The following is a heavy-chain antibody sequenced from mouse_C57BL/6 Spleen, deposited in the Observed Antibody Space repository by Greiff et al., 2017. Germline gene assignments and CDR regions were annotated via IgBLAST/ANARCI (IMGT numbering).Heavy chain of an antibody. V-gene: IGHV1-81*01. CDR1: GYTFTSYG. J-gene: IGHJ2*01. Sequence: VQLQQSGAELARPGASVKLSCKASGYTFTSYGISWVKQRTGQGLEWIGEISPRSGNTYYNEKFKGKATLTADKSSSTAYMELRSLTSEDSAVYFCARRTAQAPFDYWGQGTTLTVSS. D-gene: IGHD3-2*02. CDR3: ARRTAQAPFDY. CDR2: ISPRSGNT.